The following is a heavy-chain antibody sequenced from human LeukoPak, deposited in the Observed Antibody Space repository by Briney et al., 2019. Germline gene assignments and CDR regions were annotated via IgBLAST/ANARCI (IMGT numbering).Heavy chain of an antibody. V-gene: IGHV3-30*04. CDR3: ARFAVYVDTAMVTAYYFDY. D-gene: IGHD5-18*01. J-gene: IGHJ4*02. CDR2: ISYNGSDK. Sequence: GGSLRLSCAASGFTFSIYAMHWVRQAPGKGLEWVAVISYNGSDKYYADSVKGRFTISRDNSKNTLYLQMNSLRAEDTAVYYCARFAVYVDTAMVTAYYFDYWGQGTLVTVSS. CDR1: GFTFSIYA.